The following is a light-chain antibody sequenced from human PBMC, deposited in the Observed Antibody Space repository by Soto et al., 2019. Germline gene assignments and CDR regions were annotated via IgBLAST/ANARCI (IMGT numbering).Light chain of an antibody. J-gene: IGKJ4*01. CDR2: DAS. V-gene: IGKV3-11*01. CDR1: QSVSSY. Sequence: EIVLTQSPATLSLSPGERATLSCRASQSVSSYLAWYQQKPDQAPRLLIYDASNRATGIPARFSGSGSGTDFTLTISSLEPEDFAVYYCQQRSNWPPRFGGGTKVEIK. CDR3: QQRSNWPPR.